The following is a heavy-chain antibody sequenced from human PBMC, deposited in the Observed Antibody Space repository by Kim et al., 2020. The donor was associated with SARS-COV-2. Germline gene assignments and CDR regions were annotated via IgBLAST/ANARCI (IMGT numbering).Heavy chain of an antibody. Sequence: GGSLRLSCAASGFTVSSNYMSWVRQAPGKGLEWVSVIYSGGSTYYADSVKGRFTISRDNSKNTLYLQMNSLRAEDTAVYYCARGDGFGELSSGLDYWGQGTLVTVSS. V-gene: IGHV3-53*01. CDR2: IYSGGST. J-gene: IGHJ4*02. CDR3: ARGDGFGELSSGLDY. CDR1: GFTVSSNY. D-gene: IGHD3-10*01.